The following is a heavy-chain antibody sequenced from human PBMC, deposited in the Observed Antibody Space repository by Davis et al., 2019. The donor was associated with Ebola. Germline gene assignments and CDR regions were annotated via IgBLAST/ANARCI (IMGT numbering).Heavy chain of an antibody. V-gene: IGHV1-46*01. CDR3: AREDTTLVTGYYYGLDV. D-gene: IGHD5-18*01. CDR1: GYTFTSYY. CDR2: INPSGGST. J-gene: IGHJ6*04. Sequence: ASVKVSCKASGYTFTSYYVYWVRQAPGQGLEWMGIINPSGGSTSYAQKFQGRVTMTRDTSTSTAYMELRGLRFEDTAMYYCAREDTTLVTGYYYGLDVWGKGTTVTVSS.